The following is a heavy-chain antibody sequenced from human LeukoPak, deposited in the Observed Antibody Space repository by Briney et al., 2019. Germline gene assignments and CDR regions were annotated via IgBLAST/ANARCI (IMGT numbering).Heavy chain of an antibody. J-gene: IGHJ4*02. Sequence: PGGSLRLSCAGSGFSFSSYGMHWVRQAPGKGLEWMAFIGSDGSNKYYAASVKGRFTISRDNSKNTLYLQMNSMRAEDTAVYYCAKDQHAAYCGGDCSRGPFDYWGQGTLVTVSS. D-gene: IGHD2-21*02. CDR3: AKDQHAAYCGGDCSRGPFDY. CDR1: GFSFSSYG. CDR2: IGSDGSNK. V-gene: IGHV3-30*02.